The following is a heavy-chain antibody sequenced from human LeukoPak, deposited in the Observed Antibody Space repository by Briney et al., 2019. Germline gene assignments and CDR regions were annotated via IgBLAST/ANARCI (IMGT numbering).Heavy chain of an antibody. Sequence: SQTLSLTCTVSGGSISSGSHYWSWIRQPAGKGLEYIGRIYTSGSTNYNPSLKSRVTISVDTSKNQFSLKLSSVTAADTAVYYCASEAWGRYYYMDVWGKGTTVTVSS. CDR1: GGSISSGSHY. CDR2: IYTSGST. V-gene: IGHV4-61*02. J-gene: IGHJ6*03. CDR3: ASEAWGRYYYMDV. D-gene: IGHD7-27*01.